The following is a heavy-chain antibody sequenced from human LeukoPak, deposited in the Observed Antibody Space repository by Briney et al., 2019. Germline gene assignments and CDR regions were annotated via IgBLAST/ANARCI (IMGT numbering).Heavy chain of an antibody. Sequence: PGGSLRLSRAASGFTVSSNYMSWVRQAPGKGLEWVSLIYSGGSTYYTDSVKGRFTISRDNSKKTLYLQMNSLRAEDTAVYYCARGTSRTSPLTGYYKGYFDYWGQGTLVTVSS. D-gene: IGHD3-9*01. V-gene: IGHV3-66*02. J-gene: IGHJ4*02. CDR2: IYSGGST. CDR3: ARGTSRTSPLTGYYKGYFDY. CDR1: GFTVSSNY.